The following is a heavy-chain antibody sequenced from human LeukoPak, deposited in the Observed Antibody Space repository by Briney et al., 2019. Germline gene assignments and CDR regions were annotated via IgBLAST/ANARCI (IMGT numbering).Heavy chain of an antibody. D-gene: IGHD6-13*01. CDR1: GYTFTSYA. CDR3: ARVGLAGTWRMFDY. CDR2: INTNTGNP. J-gene: IGHJ4*02. V-gene: IGHV7-4-1*02. Sequence: AASVKVSCKASGYTFTSYAMNWVRQAPGQGLEWMGWINTNTGNPTYAQGFTGRFVFSLDTSVSTAYLQISSLKAEDTAVYYCARVGLAGTWRMFDYWGQGTLVTVSS.